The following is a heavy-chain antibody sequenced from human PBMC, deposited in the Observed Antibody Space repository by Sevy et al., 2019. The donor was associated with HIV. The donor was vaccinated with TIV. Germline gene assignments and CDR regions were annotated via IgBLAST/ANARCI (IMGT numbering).Heavy chain of an antibody. CDR3: ARDGIKRDYYYAKDV. CDR2: IYASGRT. D-gene: IGHD1-26*01. Sequence: SETLSLTCAVSGDSIGSGDSFWSWIRQPAGRGLEWIGRIYASGRTMYNPSLKSRLSLSVDTSKNQFSLELTSVTAADTAVYYCARDGIKRDYYYAKDVWGQGTPVTVSS. V-gene: IGHV4-61*02. CDR1: GDSIGSGDSF. J-gene: IGHJ6*02.